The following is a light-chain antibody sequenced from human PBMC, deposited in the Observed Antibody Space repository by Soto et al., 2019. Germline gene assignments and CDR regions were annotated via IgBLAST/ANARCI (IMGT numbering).Light chain of an antibody. CDR1: QSLLYSSNNKNY. J-gene: IGKJ1*01. CDR3: QQYLTSWT. Sequence: DIVLTQSPDSLAVSLGERATIHCKSSQSLLYSSNNKNYLAWYQQRPGQSPNLLLYWASTRESGVPDRFSGSGSGTDFTLTITSRQAEDVAVYYCQQYLTSWTFGQGTRVEI. CDR2: WAS. V-gene: IGKV4-1*01.